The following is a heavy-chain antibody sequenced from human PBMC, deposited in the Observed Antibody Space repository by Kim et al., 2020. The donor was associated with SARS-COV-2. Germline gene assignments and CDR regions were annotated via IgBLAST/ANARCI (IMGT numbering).Heavy chain of an antibody. CDR3: AQATHCTNTRCYHNFNY. J-gene: IGHJ4*02. CDR2: IYWDDDK. D-gene: IGHD2-2*01. CDR1: GFSITTTTVG. Sequence: SGPTLVKPTQTLTLTCTLSGFSITTTTVGVGWIRQPPGKALEWLALIYWDDDKRYSPSLKSRLIITKDTSKNQVLLTMTNMDPVDTATYYCAQATHCTNTRCYHNFNYWGQGTLVTVSS. V-gene: IGHV2-5*02.